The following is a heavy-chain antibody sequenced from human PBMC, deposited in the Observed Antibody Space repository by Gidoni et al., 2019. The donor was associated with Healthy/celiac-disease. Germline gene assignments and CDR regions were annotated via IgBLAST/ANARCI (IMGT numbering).Heavy chain of an antibody. V-gene: IGHV6-1*01. CDR2: TSYRSKWYN. J-gene: IGHJ4*02. Sequence: QGQLQKSGPGLVKPSQTLSLTCAISGDSGSSNSAAWNGIRQSPSRGLEWLGRTSYRSKWYNDYAVSLKSRITINPDTSKNQFSLQLNSVTPEDTAVYYCARQQWLALDYWGQGTLVTVSS. D-gene: IGHD6-19*01. CDR1: GDSGSSNSAA. CDR3: ARQQWLALDY.